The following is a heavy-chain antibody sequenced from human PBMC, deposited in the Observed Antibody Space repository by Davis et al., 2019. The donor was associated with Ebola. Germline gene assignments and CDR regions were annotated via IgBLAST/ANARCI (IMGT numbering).Heavy chain of an antibody. Sequence: SVPVSFLASVYTFTSYYMHWLRQAPGQGLEGMGWINPNSGGTNHAQRFQGWVTMTRDTSISTAYMELSRRRSDDTAVYNCARGTMITFGETAALGAPKYYYDGMDVWGQGTTVTVSS. CDR3: ARGTMITFGETAALGAPKYYYDGMDV. CDR1: VYTFTSYY. CDR2: INPNSGGT. D-gene: IGHD3-16*01. V-gene: IGHV1-2*04. J-gene: IGHJ6*02.